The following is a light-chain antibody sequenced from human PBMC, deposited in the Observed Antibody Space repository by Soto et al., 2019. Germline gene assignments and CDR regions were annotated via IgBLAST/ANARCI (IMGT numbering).Light chain of an antibody. CDR3: QQNYSTLT. CDR1: QSIRSF. CDR2: SAT. V-gene: IGKV1-39*01. Sequence: DIQMTQSPSYLSASVGDRVTITCRASQSIRSFLNWYQHRPGKAPKLLIDSATTLQTGIPPRFSGSESGTDFILTISSLQPDDFTVYYSQQNYSTLTFGGGTKVEIK. J-gene: IGKJ4*01.